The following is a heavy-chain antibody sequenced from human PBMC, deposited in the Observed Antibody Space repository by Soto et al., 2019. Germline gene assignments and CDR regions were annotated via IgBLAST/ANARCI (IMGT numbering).Heavy chain of an antibody. CDR1: GFSITGYS. J-gene: IGHJ4*02. V-gene: IGHV3-21*04. CDR2: ISTGSTSI. D-gene: IGHD3-22*01. CDR3: ARDLGYYESDGYFDY. Sequence: PGGSLRLSCAASGFSITGYSMNWVRQAPGKGLEWVSSISTGSTSIFYSDSVRGRLTVSRDNAKNSLYLQMNSLRAEDTAVYYCARDLGYYESDGYFDYWGQGALDTVSS.